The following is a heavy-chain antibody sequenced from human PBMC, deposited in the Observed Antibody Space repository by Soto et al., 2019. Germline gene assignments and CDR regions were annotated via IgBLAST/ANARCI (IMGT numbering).Heavy chain of an antibody. D-gene: IGHD3-22*01. Sequence: QVQLVESGGGVVQPGTSLRLSCAASGFTFRQYGMHWVRQAPGKGLERVAVIFYDGFNEYYADSVRGRFTDSRDNSGNRLYLRLNSLRVAETAVYCCAGGWGSRVQLSGLDLGAQATAVVVSS. J-gene: IGHJ3*01. V-gene: IGHV3-33*01. CDR2: IFYDGFNE. CDR3: AGGWGSRVQLSGLDL. CDR1: GFTFRQYG.